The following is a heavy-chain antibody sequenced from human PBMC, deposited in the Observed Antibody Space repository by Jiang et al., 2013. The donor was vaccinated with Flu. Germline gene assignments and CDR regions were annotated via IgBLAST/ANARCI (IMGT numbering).Heavy chain of an antibody. J-gene: IGHJ3*02. Sequence: VQLLESGGGLVKPGGSLRLSCAASGFTFSSHSMNWVRQAPGKGLEWVSSFGTRSSSIYYADSVKGRFTISRDNAKNSLYLQMSSLRAEDTAVYYCARETEEAFDIWGQGTMGHRLF. CDR3: ARETEEAFDI. CDR2: FGTRSSSI. CDR1: GFTFSSHS. V-gene: IGHV3-21*01.